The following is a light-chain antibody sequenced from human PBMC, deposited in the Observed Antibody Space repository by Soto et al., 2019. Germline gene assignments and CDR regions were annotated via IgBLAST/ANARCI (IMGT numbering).Light chain of an antibody. J-gene: IGKJ1*01. Sequence: EIVLTQSPCTLSLSPGERATLSCSASQSVSSNYLAWYQQKPGQAPGLLIHGASSRATGIPDRFSGSGSGTDFTLTISRLEPEDFAVYYCHQYGTSPWTFGQGTKVDIK. CDR3: HQYGTSPWT. CDR2: GAS. CDR1: QSVSSNY. V-gene: IGKV3-20*01.